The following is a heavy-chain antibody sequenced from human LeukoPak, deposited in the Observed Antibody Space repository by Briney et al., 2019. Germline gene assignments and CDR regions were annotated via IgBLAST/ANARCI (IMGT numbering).Heavy chain of an antibody. V-gene: IGHV4-39*07. CDR1: GGSISSSSYY. Sequence: SETLSLTCTVSGGSISSSSYYRGWIRQPPGKGLEWIGSIYYSGSTYYNPSLKSRVTISVDTSKNQFSLKLSSVTAADTAVYYCARGPGSHTYDAFDIWGQGTMVTVSS. J-gene: IGHJ3*02. CDR3: ARGPGSHTYDAFDI. D-gene: IGHD5-12*01. CDR2: IYYSGST.